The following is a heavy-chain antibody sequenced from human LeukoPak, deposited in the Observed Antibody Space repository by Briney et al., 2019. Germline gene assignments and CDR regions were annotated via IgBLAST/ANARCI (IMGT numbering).Heavy chain of an antibody. D-gene: IGHD3-9*01. CDR1: GGSISSSSYN. CDR3: ARLNLYYDILTGYYKGKNYYYYMDV. V-gene: IGHV4-39*01. CDR2: IYYSGST. Sequence: SETLSLTCTVSGGSISSSSYNWGWIRQPPGKGLEWIGSIYYSGSTYYNPSLKSRVTISVDTSKNQFSLKLSSVTAADTAVYYCARLNLYYDILTGYYKGKNYYYYMDVWGKGTTVTISS. J-gene: IGHJ6*03.